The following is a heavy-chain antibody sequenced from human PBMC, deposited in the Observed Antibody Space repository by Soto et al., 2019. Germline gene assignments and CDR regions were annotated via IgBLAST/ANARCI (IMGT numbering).Heavy chain of an antibody. CDR2: ISGSGGST. J-gene: IGHJ4*02. V-gene: IGHV3-23*01. CDR3: AKDPPPTYYDFWSGYSATHFDY. CDR1: GFTFSSYA. D-gene: IGHD3-3*01. Sequence: EVQLLESGGGLVQPGGSLRLSCAASGFTFSSYAMSWVRQAPGKGLEWVSAISGSGGSTYYADSVKGRFTISRDNSKNTLYLQMNSLGAEDTAVYYCAKDPPPTYYDFWSGYSATHFDYWGQGTLVTVSS.